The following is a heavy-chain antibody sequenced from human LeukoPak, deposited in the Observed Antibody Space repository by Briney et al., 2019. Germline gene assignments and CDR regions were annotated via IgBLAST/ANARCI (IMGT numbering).Heavy chain of an antibody. CDR2: ISGSSSSI. CDR1: GFSFSNYN. D-gene: IGHD6-13*01. V-gene: IGHV3-48*04. Sequence: EGSLRLSCAASGFSFSNYNINWVRRAPGKGLERISYISGSSSSIYYADSVKGRFTFLRDNAKNSLYLQMNSLRAEDTAVYYCARSRLSSWYLDYWGQGTLVTVSS. J-gene: IGHJ4*02. CDR3: ARSRLSSWYLDY.